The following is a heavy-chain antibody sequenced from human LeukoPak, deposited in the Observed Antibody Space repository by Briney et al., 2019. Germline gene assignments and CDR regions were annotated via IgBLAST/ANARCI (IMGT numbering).Heavy chain of an antibody. CDR1: GFTFSNYN. V-gene: IGHV3-21*01. CDR2: ISISSSYR. D-gene: IGHD2-15*01. Sequence: GGSLKLSCAASGFTFSNYNMNWVRQAPGKGLEWVSSISISSSYRYYADSMKGRFTISRDNAKNSLYLQMNSPRAEDTAVYYCARDIFSFDYWGQGTLVTVSS. J-gene: IGHJ4*02. CDR3: ARDIFSFDY.